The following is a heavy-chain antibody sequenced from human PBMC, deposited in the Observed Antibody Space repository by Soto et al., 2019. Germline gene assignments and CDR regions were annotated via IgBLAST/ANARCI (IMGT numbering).Heavy chain of an antibody. V-gene: IGHV3-33*01. Sequence: PGGSLRLSCAASGFTLSRYGMHWVRQAPGKGLEWVAVIWFDGSNKNYADSVKGRFTVSKDNSKNTLYLQMDGLGAEDTAVYYCARAYDTSGYPYFDYWGQGTLVTVPQ. J-gene: IGHJ4*02. D-gene: IGHD3-22*01. CDR3: ARAYDTSGYPYFDY. CDR2: IWFDGSNK. CDR1: GFTLSRYG.